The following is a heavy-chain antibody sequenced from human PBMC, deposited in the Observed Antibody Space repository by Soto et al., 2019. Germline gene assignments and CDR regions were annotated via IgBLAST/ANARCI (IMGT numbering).Heavy chain of an antibody. CDR1: GFTFSSYS. D-gene: IGHD3-22*01. V-gene: IGHV3-21*01. Sequence: GGSLRLSCAASGFTFSSYSMNWVRQAPGKGLEWVSSISSSSSYIYYADSVKGRFTISRDNAKNSLYLQMNSLRAEDTAVYYCASHPRDSSGYWYYFNYWGQGTLVTVSS. CDR3: ASHPRDSSGYWYYFNY. CDR2: ISSSSSYI. J-gene: IGHJ4*02.